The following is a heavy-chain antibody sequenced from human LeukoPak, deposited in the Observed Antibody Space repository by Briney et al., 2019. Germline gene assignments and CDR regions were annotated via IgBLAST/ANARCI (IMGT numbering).Heavy chain of an antibody. D-gene: IGHD5-24*01. CDR3: ARAERWLQFYFDY. J-gene: IGHJ4*02. CDR1: GYTFTGYY. V-gene: IGHV1-2*02. Sequence: GSVKVSCKASGYTFTGYYMHWVRQAPGQGLEWMGWINPNSGGTNYAQKFQGRVTMTRDTSISTAYMELSSLRSEDTAVYYCARAERWLQFYFDYWGQGTLVTVSS. CDR2: INPNSGGT.